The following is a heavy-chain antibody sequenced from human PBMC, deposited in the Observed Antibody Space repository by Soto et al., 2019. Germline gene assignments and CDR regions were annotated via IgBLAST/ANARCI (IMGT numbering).Heavy chain of an antibody. V-gene: IGHV3-21*02. CDR3: ARASHDYGALDY. CDR1: GFTFSSYN. CDR2: ISTWSSYS. Sequence: EVQLVESGGGLVKPGGSLRLSCTASGFTFSSYNMNWVRQAPVKGLEWVSYISTWSSYSFYADSVKGRFTISRDNSENSLDLQLDSLRDEDTAVYYCARASHDYGALDYWGQGALVIVSS. D-gene: IGHD4-17*01. J-gene: IGHJ4*02.